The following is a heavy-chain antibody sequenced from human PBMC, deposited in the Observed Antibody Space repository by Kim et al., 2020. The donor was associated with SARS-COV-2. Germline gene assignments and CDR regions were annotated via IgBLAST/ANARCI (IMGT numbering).Heavy chain of an antibody. CDR2: ISGGSTYT. CDR3: ARPQPGPGDSHDELLRFGEPLSPGGIDP. Sequence: GGSLRLSCVASGFTFGDFDMSWIRQAPGRGLELIAYISGGSTYTTYSESVRGRFTISRDNDENSLLLQMDALTVEDSGIYYCARPQPGPGDSHDELLRFGEPLSPGGIDPRGHGTLVSVSS. D-gene: IGHD3-16*01. V-gene: IGHV3-11*06. J-gene: IGHJ5*02. CDR1: GFTFGDFD.